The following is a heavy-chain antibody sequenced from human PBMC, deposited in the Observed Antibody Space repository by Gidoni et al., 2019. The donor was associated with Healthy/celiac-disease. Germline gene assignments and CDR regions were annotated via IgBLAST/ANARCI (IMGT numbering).Heavy chain of an antibody. CDR1: GFTFDDYA. V-gene: IGHV3-9*01. Sequence: EVQLVESGGGLVQPGRSLRLSCAASGFTFDDYAMHWVRQAPGKGLEWVSGISWNSGSIGYADSVKGRFTISRDNAKNSLYLQMNSLRAEDTALYYCAKDGSSGQNYYYGMDVWGQGTTVTVSS. J-gene: IGHJ6*02. D-gene: IGHD6-19*01. CDR2: ISWNSGSI. CDR3: AKDGSSGQNYYYGMDV.